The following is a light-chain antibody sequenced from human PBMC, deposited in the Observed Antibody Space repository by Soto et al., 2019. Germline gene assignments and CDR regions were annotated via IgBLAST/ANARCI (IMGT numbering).Light chain of an antibody. V-gene: IGKV3-15*01. Sequence: EMDMTQSPATLSVSPGEGATLSCRAAQNIGNALGWYQQRPGQATSLLIYGAFHRATGIPSRFSGSGSGTEFTLNISSLQPEDSATCYCQYLGAFGQGTKLEIK. CDR2: GAF. CDR3: QYLGA. CDR1: QNIGNA. J-gene: IGKJ2*01.